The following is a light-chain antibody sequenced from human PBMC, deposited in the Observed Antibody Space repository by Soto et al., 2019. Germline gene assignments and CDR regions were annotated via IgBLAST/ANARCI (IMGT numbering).Light chain of an antibody. J-gene: IGLJ1*01. CDR2: EVN. V-gene: IGLV2-8*01. Sequence: QSVLTQPPSASVSPGRSVTISCTGTSSDGGGYNYVSWCQQHPGRAPKPIIHEVNQRPSGVHDRCSGSKSGNTASLTVSELQAEDEGTYYCSSYGGYNNVVFGTGPKVTVL. CDR3: SSYGGYNNVV. CDR1: SSDGGGYNY.